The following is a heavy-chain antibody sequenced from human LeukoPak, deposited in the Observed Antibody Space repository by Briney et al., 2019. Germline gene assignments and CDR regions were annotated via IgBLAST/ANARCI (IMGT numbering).Heavy chain of an antibody. V-gene: IGHV4-34*01. J-gene: IGHJ4*02. D-gene: IGHD3-3*01. CDR1: GGSFSGYY. CDR3: ARQLGHHLEWLKAEYYFDY. CDR2: INHSGST. Sequence: PSETLSLTCAVYGGSFSGYYWSWIRQPPGKGLEWIGEINHSGSTNYNPSLKSRVTISVDTSKNQFSLKLSSVTAADTAVYYCARQLGHHLEWLKAEYYFDYWGQGTLVTVSS.